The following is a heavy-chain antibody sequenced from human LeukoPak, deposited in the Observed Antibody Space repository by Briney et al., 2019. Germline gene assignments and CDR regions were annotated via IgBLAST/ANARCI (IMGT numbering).Heavy chain of an antibody. CDR2: ISTSSSTI. D-gene: IGHD6-13*01. Sequence: GGSLRLSCAASGFTFSIYEMNWVRQAPGKGLEWISYISTSSSTIYYADSVKGRFTISRDNSKNTLYLQMNSLRAEDTAVYYCARAGSWLYYYYGMDVWGQGTTVTVSS. V-gene: IGHV3-48*01. CDR3: ARAGSWLYYYYGMDV. J-gene: IGHJ6*02. CDR1: GFTFSIYE.